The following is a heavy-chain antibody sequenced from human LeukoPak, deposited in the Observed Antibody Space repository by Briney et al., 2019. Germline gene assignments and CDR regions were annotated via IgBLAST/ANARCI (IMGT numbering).Heavy chain of an antibody. CDR1: GFTFSSYA. CDR3: AKAKPATWSFDY. V-gene: IGHV3-23*01. Sequence: GGSLRLSCAASGFTFSSYAMSWVRQAPGKGLEWVSAISGSGGSTYYADSVKGRFTVSRDNSLNTVYLQMHGLRAEDTATYFCAKAKPATWSFDYWGQGTLVTVSS. J-gene: IGHJ4*02. CDR2: ISGSGGST.